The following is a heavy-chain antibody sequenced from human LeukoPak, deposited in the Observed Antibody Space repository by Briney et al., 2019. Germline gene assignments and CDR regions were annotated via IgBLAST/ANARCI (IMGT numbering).Heavy chain of an antibody. CDR2: IIPIFRTA. CDR1: GGTFSSYA. D-gene: IGHD3-22*01. J-gene: IGHJ1*01. CDR3: ARVPYYYDGSGSAEYFQH. V-gene: IGHV1-69*06. Sequence: ASVKVSCKASGGTFSSYAISWVRQAPGQGLEWMGGIIPIFRTANYARKFQGRVTITADKSTSTAYMELSSLRSEDTAVYYCARVPYYYDGSGSAEYFQHWGQGTLVTVSS.